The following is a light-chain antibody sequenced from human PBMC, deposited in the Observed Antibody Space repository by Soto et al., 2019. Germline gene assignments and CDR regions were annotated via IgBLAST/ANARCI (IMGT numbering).Light chain of an antibody. Sequence: QSVLTQPPSASGTPGQRVTISCSGSSSNIGSNTVNWYQQLTGTAPKLLIYSNNQRPSGVPDRFSGSRSGTSASLAISGLQSEDECDYYCAAWDDSLNGRGVFGGGTKLTVL. J-gene: IGLJ3*02. V-gene: IGLV1-44*01. CDR2: SNN. CDR1: SSNIGSNT. CDR3: AAWDDSLNGRGV.